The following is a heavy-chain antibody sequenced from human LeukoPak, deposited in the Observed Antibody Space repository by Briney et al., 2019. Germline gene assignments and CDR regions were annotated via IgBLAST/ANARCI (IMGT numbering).Heavy chain of an antibody. CDR3: AREGGMIVVD. D-gene: IGHD3-22*01. J-gene: IGHJ4*02. V-gene: IGHV4-59*01. CDR1: GGSISSYY. CDR2: IYYSGST. Sequence: NPSETQSLTCTVSGGSISSYYWSWIRQPPGKGLEWIGYIYYSGSTNYNPSLKSRVTISVDTSKNQFSLKLSSVTAADTAVYYCAREGGMIVVDWGQGTLVTVSS.